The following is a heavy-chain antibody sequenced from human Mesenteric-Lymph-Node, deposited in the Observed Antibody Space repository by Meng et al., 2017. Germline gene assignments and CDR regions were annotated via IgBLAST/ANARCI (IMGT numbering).Heavy chain of an antibody. V-gene: IGHV5-51*01. CDR2: IYPDDSDT. CDR3: VKGGRVVASTFDP. D-gene: IGHD2-15*01. Sequence: GESLKISCKGSGYSFTSYWIAWVRQMPGKGLEWMGIIYPDDSDTRYSPSFQGQVTISADKSINTAYLQWSSLRASDTAMYYCVKGGRVVASTFDPWGPGTLVTVSS. J-gene: IGHJ5*02. CDR1: GYSFTSYW.